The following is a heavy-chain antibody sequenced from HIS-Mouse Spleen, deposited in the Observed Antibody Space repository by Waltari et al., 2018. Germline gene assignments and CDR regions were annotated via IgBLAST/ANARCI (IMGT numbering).Heavy chain of an antibody. CDR1: GFTFSSYA. D-gene: IGHD2-8*01. CDR2: ISYDGSNK. V-gene: IGHV3-30-3*01. J-gene: IGHJ4*02. CDR3: ASHASLYQDIVLMVYATGGFDY. Sequence: QVQLVESGGGVVQPGRSLRLSCAASGFTFSSYAMPWVRQAPGRGMGGVAVISYDGSNKNYADSVKGRFTISRDNSKNTLYLQMNSLRAEDTAVYYCASHASLYQDIVLMVYATGGFDYWGQGTLVTVSS.